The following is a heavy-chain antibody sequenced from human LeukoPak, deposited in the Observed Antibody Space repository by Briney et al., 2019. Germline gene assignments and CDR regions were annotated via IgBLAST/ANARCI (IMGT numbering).Heavy chain of an antibody. D-gene: IGHD6-19*01. Sequence: PSETLSLTCTVSGGSISSSSYYWGWIRQPPGKGLEWIGSIYYSGSTYYNPSLKSRVTISVDTSKNQFSLKLSSVTAADTAVYYCARDRYSSGRRWFDPWGQGTLVTVSS. CDR2: IYYSGST. CDR1: GGSISSSSYY. J-gene: IGHJ5*02. CDR3: ARDRYSSGRRWFDP. V-gene: IGHV4-39*02.